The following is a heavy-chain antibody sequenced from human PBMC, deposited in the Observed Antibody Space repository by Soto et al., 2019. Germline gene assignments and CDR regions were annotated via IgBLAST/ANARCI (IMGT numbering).Heavy chain of an antibody. J-gene: IGHJ6*02. D-gene: IGHD2-21*02. Sequence: QGQLVQSGGEVKKPGASVKVSCKASGYTFSSYGISWVRQAPGQGREWMGWISGYNGKTNYAQKVKDRVTMTTHTSTSTVYRELRSLRPDNTAVYYCAREGDLPYYYYGMDIWGQGTTVTVSS. CDR2: ISGYNGKT. CDR3: AREGDLPYYYYGMDI. CDR1: GYTFSSYG. V-gene: IGHV1-18*01.